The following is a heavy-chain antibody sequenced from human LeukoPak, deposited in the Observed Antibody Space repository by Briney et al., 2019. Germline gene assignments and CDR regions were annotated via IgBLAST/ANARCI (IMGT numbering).Heavy chain of an antibody. D-gene: IGHD6-19*01. CDR1: GFTFSSYA. CDR3: ARGRSSGWYRAFDI. Sequence: HPGGSLRLSCAASGFTFSSYAMHWVRQAPGKGLEYVSAISSNGGSTYYANSAKGRFTISRDNSKNTLYPQMGSLRAEDMAVYYCARGRSSGWYRAFDIWGQGTMVTVSS. CDR2: ISSNGGST. V-gene: IGHV3-64*01. J-gene: IGHJ3*02.